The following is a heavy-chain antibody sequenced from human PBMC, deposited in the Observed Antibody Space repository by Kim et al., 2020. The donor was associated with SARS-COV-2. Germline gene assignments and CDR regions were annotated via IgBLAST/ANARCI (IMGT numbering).Heavy chain of an antibody. J-gene: IGHJ3*01. CDR3: LGESVKAVIVEYFDF. D-gene: IGHD1-26*01. V-gene: IGHV3-13*04. CDR1: GFTLSSYD. CDR2: INTGGAT. Sequence: GGSLRLSCAASGFTLSSYDMHWVRQAPGKGLEWVSSINTGGATNYPCAVKGRFSISTSNATNYSYLQMINMAPGDTAVVYCLGESVKAVIVEYFDFCG.